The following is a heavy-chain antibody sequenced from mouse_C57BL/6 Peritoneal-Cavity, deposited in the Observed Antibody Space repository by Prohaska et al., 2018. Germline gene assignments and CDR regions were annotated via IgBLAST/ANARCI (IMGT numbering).Heavy chain of an antibody. V-gene: IGHV1-82*01. CDR2: IYPGDGDT. Sequence: PGASVKISCKASGYAFSSSWMNWVKQRPGKGLEWIGRIYPGDGDTNYNGKFKGKATLTADKSPSTAYMQLSSLTSEDSACYVCARGEGAWFAYWGQGTLVTVSA. D-gene: IGHD2-13*01. CDR3: ARGEGAWFAY. CDR1: GYAFSSSW. J-gene: IGHJ3*01.